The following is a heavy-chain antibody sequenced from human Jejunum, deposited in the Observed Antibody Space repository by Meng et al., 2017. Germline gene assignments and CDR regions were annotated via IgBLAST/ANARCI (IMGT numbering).Heavy chain of an antibody. CDR3: ASYDLFTGFGFDY. V-gene: IGHV4-39*01. Sequence: QLQLQESGPGLVKPSETLSLTCTVSGGSTISSGYYWGWIRQPPGKGLEWMGSIYYSGSTYYNSPLKSRVTIFVDTSKNQFSLKLRSVTAADTAVYYCASYDLFTGFGFDYWGQGTLVTVSS. J-gene: IGHJ4*02. CDR1: GGSTISSGYY. D-gene: IGHD3-9*01. CDR2: IYYSGST.